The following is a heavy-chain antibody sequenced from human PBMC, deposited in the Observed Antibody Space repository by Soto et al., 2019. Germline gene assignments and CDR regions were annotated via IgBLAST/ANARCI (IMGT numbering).Heavy chain of an antibody. V-gene: IGHV4-34*01. CDR1: VGSFSGYY. CDR3: ARGTIIYYYGMEV. CDR2: INHSGST. J-gene: IGHJ6*01. Sequence: SETLSLTCAFYVGSFSGYYWSCIRHPPGKWLEWIGEINHSGSTNYNPSLKSRVTISVDTSKNQFSLKLSSVTAADTAVYYCARGTIIYYYGMEVWGQGTTVIVSS.